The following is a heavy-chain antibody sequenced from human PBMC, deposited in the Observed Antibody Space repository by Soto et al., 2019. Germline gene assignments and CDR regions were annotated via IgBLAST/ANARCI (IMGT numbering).Heavy chain of an antibody. CDR1: GFSLSTSGVG. V-gene: IGHV2-5*02. Sequence: SGPTLVNPTQTLTLTCTFSGFSLSTSGVGVGWIRQPPGKALEWLALIYWDDDKRYSPSLKSRLTITKDTSKNQVVLTVTNMDPVDTATYYCAHRGRGAAAGSYGMDVWGQGTTVTVSS. CDR3: AHRGRGAAAGSYGMDV. D-gene: IGHD6-13*01. CDR2: IYWDDDK. J-gene: IGHJ6*02.